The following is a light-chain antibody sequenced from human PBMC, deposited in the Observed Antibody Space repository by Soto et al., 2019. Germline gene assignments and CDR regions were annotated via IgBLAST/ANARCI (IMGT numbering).Light chain of an antibody. CDR2: AAS. J-gene: IGKJ1*01. Sequence: ETVLTQSPGTLSLSPGERATLSCRARQSVINKYLAWYQQRPGQTPRLLIFAASSRAAGIPDRFSGSASGTDFTLTISRLEPEDFAVYYCHQYGNSPRTFGQGTKVEI. CDR1: QSVINKY. CDR3: HQYGNSPRT. V-gene: IGKV3-20*01.